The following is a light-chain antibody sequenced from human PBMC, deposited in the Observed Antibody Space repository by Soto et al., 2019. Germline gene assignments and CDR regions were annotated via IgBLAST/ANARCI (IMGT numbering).Light chain of an antibody. J-gene: IGLJ1*01. Sequence: QSALTQPPSASGTPGQRVTISCSGSSSNIGSKTVNWYQQLPGTVPKLLIYNSYQRPSGVPDRFSGSKSGTSASLTISELQSEDEADYYCAAWDASLNGYVFGAGTKVTVL. CDR1: SSNIGSKT. CDR3: AAWDASLNGYV. CDR2: NSY. V-gene: IGLV1-44*01.